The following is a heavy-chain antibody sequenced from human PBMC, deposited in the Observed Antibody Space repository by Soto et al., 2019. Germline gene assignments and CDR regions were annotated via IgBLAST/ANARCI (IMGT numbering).Heavy chain of an antibody. J-gene: IGHJ4*02. CDR1: GFILNNYW. D-gene: IGHD3-10*01. Sequence: GGSLRLSCAASGFILNNYWMHWVRQAPGKGLVWVSRISSDGSTTNYADSVKGQFTISRDNTKNTLYLQMNSLRAEDTAVYYCTRVVVGSSGQFDYWGQGTLVTVSS. CDR2: ISSDGSTT. V-gene: IGHV3-74*01. CDR3: TRVVVGSSGQFDY.